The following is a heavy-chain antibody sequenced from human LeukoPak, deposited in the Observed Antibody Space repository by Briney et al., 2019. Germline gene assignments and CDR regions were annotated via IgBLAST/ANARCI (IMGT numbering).Heavy chain of an antibody. J-gene: IGHJ4*02. V-gene: IGHV4-34*01. CDR2: INHSGST. CDR3: ASSGYYSYFDY. D-gene: IGHD3-22*01. CDR1: GLSFSGYY. Sequence: SETLSLTCAVYGLSFSGYYWSWIRQPPGKGLEWIGEINHSGSTNYNPSLKSRVTISVDTSKNQFSLKLSSVTAAATDVYYCASSGYYSYFDYWGQGTLVTVSS.